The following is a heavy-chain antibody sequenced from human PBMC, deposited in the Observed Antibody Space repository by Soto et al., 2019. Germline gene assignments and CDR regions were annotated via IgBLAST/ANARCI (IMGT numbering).Heavy chain of an antibody. J-gene: IGHJ4*02. V-gene: IGHV4-61*01. D-gene: IGHD3-10*01. Sequence: SLTLSLTCTVSGGSVSRGSYYWSWIRQPPGKGLEWIGYIYYSGGTNYNPSLKSRVTISVDTSKNQFSLKLSSVTAADTAVYYFARGGGVRAPFDHWGQGPRVS. CDR3: ARGGGVRAPFDH. CDR1: GGSVSRGSYY. CDR2: IYYSGGT.